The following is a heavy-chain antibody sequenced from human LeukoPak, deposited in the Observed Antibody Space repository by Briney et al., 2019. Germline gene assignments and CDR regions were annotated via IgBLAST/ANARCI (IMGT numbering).Heavy chain of an antibody. CDR1: GASISSGGHY. V-gene: IGHV4-31*03. CDR2: IYYSGST. CDR3: ARGGVPAAIAY. D-gene: IGHD2-2*01. J-gene: IGHJ4*02. Sequence: SQTLSLTCTVSGASISSGGHYWSWIRQHPGKGLEWIGYIYYSGSTYYNPSLKSRVTMSVDTSKNQFSLNLGSVTAADTAVYYCARGGVPAAIAYWGQGTLVTVSS.